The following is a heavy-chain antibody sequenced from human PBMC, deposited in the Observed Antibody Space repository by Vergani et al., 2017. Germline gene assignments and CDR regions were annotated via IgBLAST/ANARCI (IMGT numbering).Heavy chain of an antibody. CDR1: GCTLNTYA. Sequence: QVQLVESGGGVVQPGGSLRLSCVASGCTLNTYAIHRVRQAPGKGLEWTAVISYNGNNKYYADSVKGRFTISRDNSKNTLYLQMNSLRPEDTAVYYCARDHKASRLDWYFNLWGRGTLVTVS. CDR3: ARDHKASRLDWYFNL. D-gene: IGHD6-6*01. J-gene: IGHJ2*01. CDR2: ISYNGNNK. V-gene: IGHV3-30-3*01.